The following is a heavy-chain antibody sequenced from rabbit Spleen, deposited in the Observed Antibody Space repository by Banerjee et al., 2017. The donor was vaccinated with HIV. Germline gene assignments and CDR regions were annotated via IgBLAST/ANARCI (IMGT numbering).Heavy chain of an antibody. CDR3: ARDTGSSFSSYGMDL. CDR2: IDTSDGDT. J-gene: IGHJ6*01. D-gene: IGHD8-1*01. V-gene: IGHV1S45*01. Sequence: EQLEESGGGLVKPEGSLTLTCKASGVSLNDKDVMCWVRQAPGKGLEWIACIDTSDGDTDYANWPKGRFTISKTSSTTVTLQMTSLTAADTATYFCARDTGSSFSSYGMDLWGPGTLVTVS. CDR1: GVSLNDKDV.